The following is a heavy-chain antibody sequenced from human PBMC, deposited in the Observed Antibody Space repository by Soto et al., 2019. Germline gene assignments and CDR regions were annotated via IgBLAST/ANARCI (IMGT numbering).Heavy chain of an antibody. CDR1: GFLFNTYW. CDR2: IKSDGSST. CDR3: AIGGGDYNYIDY. D-gene: IGHD3-9*01. Sequence: EVQLVESGGGLVQPGGSLRLSCAASGFLFNTYWMFWVRQAPRKGLLWVSRIKSDGSSTHYADSVKGRFTISRDNAKNTLYLQMTSLRAEYTAVYYCAIGGGDYNYIDYWGQGILVTVSS. J-gene: IGHJ4*02. V-gene: IGHV3-74*01.